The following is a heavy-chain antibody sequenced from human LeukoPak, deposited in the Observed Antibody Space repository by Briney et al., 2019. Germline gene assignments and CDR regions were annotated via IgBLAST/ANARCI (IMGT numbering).Heavy chain of an antibody. D-gene: IGHD6-19*01. J-gene: IGHJ4*02. Sequence: GSLRLSCAASGFPFSNYGMSWVRQAPGKGLEWVSGISASGGSTYYADSVKGRFTISRDNSKNTLYLQINSLRAEDTAVYYCAKEIAIAVTGMWVDYWGQGTLVTVSS. V-gene: IGHV3-23*01. CDR1: GFPFSNYG. CDR2: ISASGGST. CDR3: AKEIAIAVTGMWVDY.